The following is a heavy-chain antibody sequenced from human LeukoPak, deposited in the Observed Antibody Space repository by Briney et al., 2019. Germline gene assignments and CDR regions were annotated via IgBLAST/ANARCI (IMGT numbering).Heavy chain of an antibody. CDR3: ARVACSSTSCYRVYYFDY. J-gene: IGHJ4*02. V-gene: IGHV1-69*05. Sequence: SVKVSCKASGGTFSSYAISWVRQAPGQGLEWMGGIIPIFGTVNYAQKFQGRVTITTDESTSTAYMELSSLRSEDTAVYYCARVACSSTSCYRVYYFDYWGQGTLVTVSS. CDR2: IIPIFGTV. CDR1: GGTFSSYA. D-gene: IGHD2-2*02.